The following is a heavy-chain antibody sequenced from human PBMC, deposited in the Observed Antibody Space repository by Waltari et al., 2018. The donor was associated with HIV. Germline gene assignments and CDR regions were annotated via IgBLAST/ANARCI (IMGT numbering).Heavy chain of an antibody. Sequence: QLQLQESGPGLVKSPATLSLTCTVSGGSMTSSSYYWGWIRQPPGKGLEWIGSMSYSGSTYHNPSLRSRLTISVDTSKNQFSLKLTSVTAADTAVYYCARSFSGYSNYFDPWGQGTLVTVSS. J-gene: IGHJ5*02. CDR1: GGSMTSSSYY. CDR3: ARSFSGYSNYFDP. V-gene: IGHV4-39*01. D-gene: IGHD4-4*01. CDR2: MSYSGST.